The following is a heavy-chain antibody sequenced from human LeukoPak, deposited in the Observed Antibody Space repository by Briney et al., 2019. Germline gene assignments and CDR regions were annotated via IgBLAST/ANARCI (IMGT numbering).Heavy chain of an antibody. V-gene: IGHV3-30-3*01. Sequence: GRSLRLSCEASGFTFSSYAMHWVRQAPGKGLEWVAVISYDGSNKYYADSVKGRFTISRDNSKNTLYLQMNSLRAEDTAVYYCARDAYSGSYLDYWGQGTLVTVSS. CDR3: ARDAYSGSYLDY. CDR2: ISYDGSNK. J-gene: IGHJ4*02. D-gene: IGHD1-26*01. CDR1: GFTFSSYA.